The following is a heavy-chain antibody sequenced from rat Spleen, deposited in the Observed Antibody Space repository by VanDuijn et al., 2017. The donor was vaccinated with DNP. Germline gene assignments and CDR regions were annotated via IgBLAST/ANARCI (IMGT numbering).Heavy chain of an antibody. CDR3: ARLDPIHPTGMGDY. J-gene: IGHJ2*01. D-gene: IGHD1-9*01. CDR1: GYSVTSNY. Sequence: EVQLQESGPGLVTPSQSLSLTCSVTGYSVTSNYWGWIRKFPGNKMEWIGHISYSGSTSYNPSLKSRISITRDTSKNQFFLQLKSVTTEDTATYYCARLDPIHPTGMGDYWGQGVMVTVSS. V-gene: IGHV3-1*01. CDR2: ISYSGST.